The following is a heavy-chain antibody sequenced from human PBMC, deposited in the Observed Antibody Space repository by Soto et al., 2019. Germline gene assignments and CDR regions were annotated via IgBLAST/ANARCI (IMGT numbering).Heavy chain of an antibody. J-gene: IGHJ4*02. CDR1: GLTLNNYW. Sequence: EVQLVESGGGLVQPGGSLRLSCVASGLTLNNYWIYSVRQVPGKGLVWVSRINGDGSSTTYADSVKGRFTISRDNAKNPLYLQIDSLRAEDTAVYYCVREGAPYCSSSSSCFRPGDNWGQGTLVTVSS. D-gene: IGHD2-2*01. V-gene: IGHV3-74*03. CDR2: INGDGSST. CDR3: VREGAPYCSSSSSCFRPGDN.